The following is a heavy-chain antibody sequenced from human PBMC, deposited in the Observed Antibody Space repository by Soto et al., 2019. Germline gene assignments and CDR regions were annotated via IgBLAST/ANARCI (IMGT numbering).Heavy chain of an antibody. Sequence: PSETLSLTCTVSGGSISSGGYYWNWIRQPPGKGLEWIRYIYYSGSTNYNPSLKSRVTISVDTSKNQFSLKLYFVTTADTAVYYCARHNYGSGSTYFDYWGQGTLVTVSS. D-gene: IGHD3-10*01. CDR1: GGSISSGGYY. J-gene: IGHJ4*02. CDR2: IYYSGST. V-gene: IGHV4-61*08. CDR3: ARHNYGSGSTYFDY.